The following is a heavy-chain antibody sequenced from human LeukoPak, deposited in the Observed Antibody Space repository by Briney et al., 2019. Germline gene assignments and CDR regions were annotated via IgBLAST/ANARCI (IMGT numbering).Heavy chain of an antibody. J-gene: IGHJ4*02. CDR1: GFTFSSYA. CDR3: ARLSGSASLWLDH. Sequence: PGGSLRLSCAVSGFTFSSYAVHWVRQAPGKGLEWVAVISFDGSNKYYADSVKGRFTISRDNSKNTLYLQMNSLRADDTAVYYCARLSGSASLWLDHWGQGTLVTVSS. CDR2: ISFDGSNK. D-gene: IGHD1-26*01. V-gene: IGHV3-30*03.